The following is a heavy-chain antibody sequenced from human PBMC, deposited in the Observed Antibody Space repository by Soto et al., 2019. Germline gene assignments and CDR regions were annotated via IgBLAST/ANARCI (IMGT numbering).Heavy chain of an antibody. CDR1: GASVGSGRYY. CDR2: VFNSGNT. J-gene: IGHJ4*02. Sequence: QVQLQESGPGLVKPSETLSLSCTVSGASVGSGRYYSSWIRQPPGKGLEWIASVFNSGNTYFNPSLKSRVTLSVGTSKKQFSLKLRSITAADTGLYYCARGEPRRYFDSWGQGTMVTVSS. CDR3: ARGEPRRYFDS. V-gene: IGHV4-61*01. D-gene: IGHD1-26*01.